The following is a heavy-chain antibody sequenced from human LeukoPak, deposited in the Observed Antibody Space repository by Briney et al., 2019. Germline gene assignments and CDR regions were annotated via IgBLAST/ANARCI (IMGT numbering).Heavy chain of an antibody. D-gene: IGHD6-6*01. J-gene: IGHJ3*02. CDR1: GFTFSSYS. V-gene: IGHV3-21*01. CDR2: ISSSSSYI. Sequence: GGSLRLSCAASGFTFSSYSMNWVRQAPGKGLEWVSSISSSSSYIYYADSVKGRFTISRDNAKNSLYLQMNSLRAEDTAVYYCARGLGSSSSSDAFDICGQGTMVTVSS. CDR3: ARGLGSSSSSDAFDI.